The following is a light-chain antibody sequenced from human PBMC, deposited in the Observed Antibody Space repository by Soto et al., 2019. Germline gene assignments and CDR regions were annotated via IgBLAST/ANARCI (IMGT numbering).Light chain of an antibody. CDR2: DAS. CDR1: QSVSSY. J-gene: IGKJ1*01. CDR3: QQRSNWPWT. V-gene: IGKV3-11*01. Sequence: EIVLTQSPATLALSPGERATLSCRASQSVSSYLAWYQQKPGQAPRLLIYDASNRATGIPARFSGSGAGTDFPLTIRSLEPEYFAVDYCQQRSNWPWTLGKGTKVEIK.